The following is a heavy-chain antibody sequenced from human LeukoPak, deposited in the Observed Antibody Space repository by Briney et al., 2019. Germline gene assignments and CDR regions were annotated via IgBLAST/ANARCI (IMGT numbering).Heavy chain of an antibody. CDR2: ISSSDST. CDR1: GFNFIGYS. CDR3: AREGYTYGHGVDY. D-gene: IGHD5-18*01. V-gene: IGHV3-69-1*01. J-gene: IGHJ4*02. Sequence: GGSLRLSCAASGFNFIGYSMSWVRRPPGKGLEWVSSISSSDSTYYADSAKGRFTVSRDNAGNSLYLHMDTLRPDDTAVYYCAREGYTYGHGVDYWGQGTLVTVSS.